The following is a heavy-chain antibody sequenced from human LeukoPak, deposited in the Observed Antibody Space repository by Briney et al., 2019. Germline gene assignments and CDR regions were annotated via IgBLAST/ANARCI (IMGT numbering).Heavy chain of an antibody. CDR1: GFTLSTNA. CDR3: VKNAGWYRLDY. J-gene: IGHJ4*02. Sequence: GGSLRLSRLTSGFTLSTNAMSWVRQAPGKGLEWISGISGSGASTYYADSVKGRFTISRDNAGNSLFLQMDSLRAEDTAIYYCVKNAGWYRLDYWGQGILVTVSS. CDR2: ISGSGAST. V-gene: IGHV3-23*01. D-gene: IGHD6-19*01.